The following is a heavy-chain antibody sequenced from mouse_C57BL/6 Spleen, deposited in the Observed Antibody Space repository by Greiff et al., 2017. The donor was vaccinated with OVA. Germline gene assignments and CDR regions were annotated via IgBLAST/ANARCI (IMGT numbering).Heavy chain of an antibody. J-gene: IGHJ3*01. Sequence: VKLMESGAELVRPGASVTLSCKASGYTFTDYEMHWVKQTPVHGLEWIGAIDPETGGTAYNQKFKGKAILTADKSSSTAYMELRSLTSEDSAVYYCTRWLGAYWGQGTLVTVSA. V-gene: IGHV1-15*01. CDR3: TRWLGAY. CDR2: IDPETGGT. CDR1: GYTFTDYE. D-gene: IGHD2-2*01.